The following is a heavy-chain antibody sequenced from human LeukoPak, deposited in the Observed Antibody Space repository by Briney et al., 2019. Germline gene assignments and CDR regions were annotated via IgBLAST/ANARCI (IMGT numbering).Heavy chain of an antibody. CDR2: ITSSGDGT. CDR1: GFTFSIYA. Sequence: PGGSLRLSCAASGFTFSIYAMSWVRQAPGKGLQWVSSITSSGDGTYYADSVKGRFTISRDNSKNTLYLQMNSLRAEDTAVYYCARDYGSGYPLGAFDIWGQGTMVTVSS. D-gene: IGHD3-22*01. J-gene: IGHJ3*02. CDR3: ARDYGSGYPLGAFDI. V-gene: IGHV3-23*01.